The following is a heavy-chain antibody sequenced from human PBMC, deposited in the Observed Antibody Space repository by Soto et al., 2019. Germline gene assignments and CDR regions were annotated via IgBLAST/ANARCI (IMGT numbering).Heavy chain of an antibody. CDR2: MSYDGTKQ. V-gene: IGHV3-30*18. Sequence: GSLRLSCAASGFTFSTYGMHWVRQAPGKGLEWVAAMSYDGTKQYYVDSVKGRFTISRDNSRNTLFLQLNSLREEDTAVYYCAKEYGSTWIDHWGQGT. CDR1: GFTFSTYG. J-gene: IGHJ4*02. CDR3: AKEYGSTWIDH. D-gene: IGHD6-13*01.